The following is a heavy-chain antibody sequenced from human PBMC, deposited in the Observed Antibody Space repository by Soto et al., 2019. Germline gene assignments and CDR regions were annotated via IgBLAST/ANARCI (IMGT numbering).Heavy chain of an antibody. CDR2: ISSSSSYI. D-gene: IGHD3-10*01. CDR1: GFTFSSYS. Sequence: GGSLRLSCAASGFTFSSYSMNWVRQAPGKGLEWVSSISSSSSYIYYADSVKGRFTISRDNAKNSLYLQMNSLRAEDTAVYYCARDIRFGEPDFDYWGQGTLVTVSS. CDR3: ARDIRFGEPDFDY. V-gene: IGHV3-21*01. J-gene: IGHJ4*02.